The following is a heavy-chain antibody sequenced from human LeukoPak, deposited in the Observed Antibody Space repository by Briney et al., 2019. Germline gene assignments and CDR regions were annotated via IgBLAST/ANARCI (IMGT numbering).Heavy chain of an antibody. CDR2: ISSSSSYI. CDR3: ARPYYGSGRNGVYGY. J-gene: IGHJ4*02. CDR1: GFTFSSYS. Sequence: GGSLRLSCAASGFTFSSYSMNWVRQAPGKGLEWVSSISSSSSYIYYADSVKGRFTISRDNSKNTLYLQMNSLRAEDTAVYYCARPYYGSGRNGVYGYWGQGTLVTVSS. D-gene: IGHD3-10*01. V-gene: IGHV3-21*01.